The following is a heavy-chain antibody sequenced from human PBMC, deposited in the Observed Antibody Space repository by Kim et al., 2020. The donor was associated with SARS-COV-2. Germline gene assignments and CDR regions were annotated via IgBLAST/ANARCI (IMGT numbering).Heavy chain of an antibody. V-gene: IGHV3-30*01. CDR3: ARARGGSYYYGMDV. J-gene: IGHJ6*02. Sequence: ADSVKGRFTISRDNSKNTLSLQMNSLRAEDTAVYYCARARGGSYYYGMDVWGQGTTVTVSS. D-gene: IGHD1-26*01.